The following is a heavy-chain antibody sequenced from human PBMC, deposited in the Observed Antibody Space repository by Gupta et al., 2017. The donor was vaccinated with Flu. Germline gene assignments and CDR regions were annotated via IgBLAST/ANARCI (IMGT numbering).Heavy chain of an antibody. CDR1: GFSCGSYV. J-gene: IGHJ4*02. D-gene: IGHD2-8*01. CDR3: AKAQDIVVMVYALAGPLDY. CDR2: ISYDGSKK. Sequence: QVQLVESGGGVVQPGRSLRLSCAASGFSCGSYVMQWVRQATGRGLEWVAVISYDGSKKSYADSVKSRFTISRDNSKNTLSLQMNSLTPEDTAVYYCAKAQDIVVMVYALAGPLDYWGQGTPVTVSS. V-gene: IGHV3-30*18.